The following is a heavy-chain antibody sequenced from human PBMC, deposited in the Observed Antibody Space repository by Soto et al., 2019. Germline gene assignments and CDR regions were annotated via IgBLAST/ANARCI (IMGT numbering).Heavy chain of an antibody. CDR2: INHSGST. J-gene: IGHJ4*02. V-gene: IGHV4-34*01. D-gene: IGHD7-27*01. CDR3: ARGWGRIFDY. Sequence: QVQLQQWGAGLLKPSETLSLTCAVYGGSFSGYYWNWIRQPPGKGLEWIGEINHSGSTNYNPSLXSXVXRPXDTSKNQFSLKLSSVTAADTAVYYCARGWGRIFDYWGQGTLVTVSS. CDR1: GGSFSGYY.